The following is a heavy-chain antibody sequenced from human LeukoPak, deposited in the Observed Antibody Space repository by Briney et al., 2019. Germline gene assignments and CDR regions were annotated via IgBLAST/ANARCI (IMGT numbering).Heavy chain of an antibody. CDR2: IYYSVST. D-gene: IGHD6-19*01. CDR3: AREKQPLRGGWPRTGYWFDP. J-gene: IGHJ5*02. Sequence: PSETLSLTCTVSGGSICGYYWSWIRQPPGKGLEWIGYIYYSVSTNYNPSLKSLVTISVATSKNLFSLKLSSVTAADTAMYYSAREKQPLRGGWPRTGYWFDPWGQGTLVTVSS. V-gene: IGHV4-59*01. CDR1: GGSICGYY.